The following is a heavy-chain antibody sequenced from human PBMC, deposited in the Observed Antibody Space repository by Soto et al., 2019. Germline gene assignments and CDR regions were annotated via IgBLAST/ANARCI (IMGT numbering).Heavy chain of an antibody. CDR3: ARGGGDWDFDL. CDR1: GFTFSSYE. CDR2: ISSSDNTI. D-gene: IGHD2-21*01. Sequence: EVQLVESGGGLVQPGGSLRLSCAASGFTFSSYEMNWVRQAPGKGLEWISYISSSDNTIYYADSVKGRFTISRDNAKNALYLQMNSLRAEDTAVDYCARGGGDWDFDLWGRGTLVTVSS. J-gene: IGHJ2*01. V-gene: IGHV3-48*03.